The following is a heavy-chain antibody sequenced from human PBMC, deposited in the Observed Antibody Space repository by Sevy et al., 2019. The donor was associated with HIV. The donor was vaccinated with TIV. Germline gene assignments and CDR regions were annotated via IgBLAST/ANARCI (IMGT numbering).Heavy chain of an antibody. D-gene: IGHD6-19*01. CDR1: GFTFSSYS. V-gene: IGHV3-21*01. CDR3: VRGGIAVATNWFDP. Sequence: GGSLRLSCAASGFTFSSYSMNWVRQAPGKGLEWVSSISSSSSYIYYADSVKGRFTISRENAKNSLYLQMNSLRAEDKAVYYCVRGGIAVATNWFDPWGQGTLVTVSS. CDR2: ISSSSSYI. J-gene: IGHJ5*02.